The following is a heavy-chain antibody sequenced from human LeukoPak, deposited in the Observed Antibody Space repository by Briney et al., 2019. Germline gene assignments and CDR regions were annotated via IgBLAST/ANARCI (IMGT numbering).Heavy chain of an antibody. J-gene: IGHJ3*02. V-gene: IGHV1-69*13. CDR3: ATDHYYDSSGSNAFDI. D-gene: IGHD3-22*01. CDR1: GGTFSSYA. Sequence: SVKVSCKASGGTFSSYAISWVRQAPGQGLEWMGGIIPIFGTANYAQKFQGRVTITADESTSTAYMELSSLRSEDTAVYYCATDHYYDSSGSNAFDIWGQGTMVTVSS. CDR2: IIPIFGTA.